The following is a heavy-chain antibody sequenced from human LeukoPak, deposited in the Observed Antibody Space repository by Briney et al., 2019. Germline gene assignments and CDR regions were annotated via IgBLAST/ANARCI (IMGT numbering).Heavy chain of an antibody. J-gene: IGHJ5*02. CDR3: ARTFSGYDFWSGYSTENNWFDP. D-gene: IGHD3-3*01. CDR1: GGSISSGDYY. Sequence: SETLSLTCTVSGGSISSGDYYWSWIRQPPGKGLEWIGYIYYSGSTYYNPSLKSRVTISVDTSNNQFSLKLSSVTAADTAVYYCARTFSGYDFWSGYSTENNWFDPWGQGTLVTVSS. CDR2: IYYSGST. V-gene: IGHV4-30-4*08.